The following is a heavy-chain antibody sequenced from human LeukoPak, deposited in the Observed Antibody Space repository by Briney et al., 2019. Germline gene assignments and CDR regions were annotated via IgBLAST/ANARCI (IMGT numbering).Heavy chain of an antibody. V-gene: IGHV4-30-4*01. CDR3: ARSSDYSNYVDP. CDR2: IYYSGST. Sequence: SQTLSLTCTVSGGSISSGDYYWSWIRQPPGKGLEWIGYIYYSGSTYYNPSLKSRVTISVDTSKNQFSLKLSSVTAADTAVYYCARSSDYSNYVDPWGQGTLVTVSS. D-gene: IGHD4-11*01. J-gene: IGHJ5*02. CDR1: GGSISSGDYY.